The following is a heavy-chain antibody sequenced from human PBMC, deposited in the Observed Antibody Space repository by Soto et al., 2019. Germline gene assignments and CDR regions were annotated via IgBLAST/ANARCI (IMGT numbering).Heavy chain of an antibody. CDR2: IDPSDYQT. D-gene: IGHD1-1*01. V-gene: IGHV5-10-1*01. CDR3: VSQKYDSDRGSNFQYNFES. J-gene: IGHJ4*02. CDR1: GYSFAGYW. Sequence: PGESLKISCKGSGYSFAGYWITWVRQKPGEGLAGMGRIDPSDYQTYYSRSFRAHVTISATKTMTTEFLQWRGLRTSETAFAHCVSQKYDSDRGSNFQYNFESWGQGTPVTVSS.